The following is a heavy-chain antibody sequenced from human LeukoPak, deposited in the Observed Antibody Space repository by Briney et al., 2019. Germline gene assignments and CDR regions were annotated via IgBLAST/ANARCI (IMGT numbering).Heavy chain of an antibody. D-gene: IGHD6-19*01. CDR1: GGTFRNYD. J-gene: IGHJ4*02. CDR3: ARTVAGTSYYFDY. Sequence: GASVKVSCKASGGTFRNYDVSWVRQAPGQGLEWMGRVIPILGISNYAQRFQGRVTITADKSTGTVYMELSSLRSEDTAVYYCARTVAGTSYYFDYWGQGTLVTVSS. CDR2: VIPILGIS. V-gene: IGHV1-69*04.